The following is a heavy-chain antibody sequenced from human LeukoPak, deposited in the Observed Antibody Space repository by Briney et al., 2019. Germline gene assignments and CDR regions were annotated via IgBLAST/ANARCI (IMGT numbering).Heavy chain of an antibody. V-gene: IGHV1-18*01. Sequence: ASMKVSCKASGYTFTSFGISWVRQAPGQGLEWMGWVSAYNGYTNYAQNLQGRVTMTTDTSTSTAYMELRSLRSDDTAVYYCARGKLRPLWFPYYWGQGTLVTVSS. J-gene: IGHJ4*02. CDR3: ARGKLRPLWFPYY. D-gene: IGHD3-10*01. CDR2: VSAYNGYT. CDR1: GYTFTSFG.